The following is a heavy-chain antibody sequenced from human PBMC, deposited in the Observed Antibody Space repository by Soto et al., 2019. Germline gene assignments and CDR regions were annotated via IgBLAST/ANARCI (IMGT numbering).Heavy chain of an antibody. CDR3: VRRHVSATGIDWFDP. V-gene: IGHV1-3*01. D-gene: IGHD6-13*01. CDR2: INAANGDT. J-gene: IGHJ5*02. CDR1: GYTLTSYG. Sequence: AXVKVSSKASGYTLTSYGIHWVRRAPGQRLEWMGWINAANGDTKYSPKFQGGVTITRDTSASTAYMELSSLRSEDTAVYYCVRRHVSATGIDWFDPWGQGTL.